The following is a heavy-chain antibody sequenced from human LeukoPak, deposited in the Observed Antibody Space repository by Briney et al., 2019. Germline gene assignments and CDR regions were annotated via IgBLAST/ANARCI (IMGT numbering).Heavy chain of an antibody. D-gene: IGHD4-17*01. CDR3: ARESTVTTWGLSDWYFDL. J-gene: IGHJ2*01. CDR1: GFTFSSYA. CDR2: ISGSGGST. Sequence: GGSLRLSCAASGFTFSSYAMSWVRQAPGKGLEWVSVISGSGGSTYYADSVKGRFTVSRDNSKNTLYLQKNSLRAEDTAVYYCARESTVTTWGLSDWYFDLWGRGTLVTVSS. V-gene: IGHV3-23*01.